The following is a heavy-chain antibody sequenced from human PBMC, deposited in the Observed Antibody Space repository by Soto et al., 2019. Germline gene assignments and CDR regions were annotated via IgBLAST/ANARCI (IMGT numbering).Heavy chain of an antibody. CDR1: GYTFSGYS. D-gene: IGHD2-21*01. Sequence: ASVKVSCKASGYTFSGYSITWVRQAPGQGLEWMGRISGYNGNTNYARTLRGRLTLTTDTSTSTAYMELRSLTSDDTAVYYCARDVLCGGAPACPHMDVWGQGTTVTVSS. CDR2: ISGYNGNT. CDR3: ARDVLCGGAPACPHMDV. V-gene: IGHV1-18*04. J-gene: IGHJ6*02.